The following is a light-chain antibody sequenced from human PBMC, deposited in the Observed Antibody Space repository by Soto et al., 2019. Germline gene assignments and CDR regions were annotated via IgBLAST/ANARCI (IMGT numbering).Light chain of an antibody. Sequence: DIQLTQSPSSLSASVGDRVTITCRASQSVSTYLHWYQQKPGKAPNLLIYDASSLQSGVPSRFSGSGSGTDFTLTSSSLQHEDFATYYCQQSYYNPTFGQGTKVEIK. J-gene: IGKJ1*01. CDR1: QSVSTY. V-gene: IGKV1-39*01. CDR2: DAS. CDR3: QQSYYNPT.